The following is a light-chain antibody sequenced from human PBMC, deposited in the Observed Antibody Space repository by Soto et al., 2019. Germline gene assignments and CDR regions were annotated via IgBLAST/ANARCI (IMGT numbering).Light chain of an antibody. Sequence: QSVLTQPASVSGSPGQSITISCTGTSSDVGSYNLVSWYQQHPGKAPKLMIYEGSKRPSGVSNRFSGSKSANTASLTISGLQAEDEADYYCCSYAGSNTFFYVFGTGTKVTVL. J-gene: IGLJ1*01. CDR2: EGS. CDR3: CSYAGSNTFFYV. CDR1: SSDVGSYNL. V-gene: IGLV2-23*03.